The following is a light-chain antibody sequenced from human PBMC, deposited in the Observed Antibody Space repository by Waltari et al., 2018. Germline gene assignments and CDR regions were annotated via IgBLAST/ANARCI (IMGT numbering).Light chain of an antibody. CDR2: DVS. V-gene: IGLV2-14*03. J-gene: IGLJ3*02. Sequence: QSALTQPASVSGSPGQSITISCTGTSNDVGGYNYVSWYQQHPGKAPKLMIYDVSKPPPGVSNWFSGSKACNTASRTIFWVQAEDGGCYYRSLYTSISTWGVGGGTKLTVL. CDR1: SNDVGGYNY. CDR3: SLYTSISTWG.